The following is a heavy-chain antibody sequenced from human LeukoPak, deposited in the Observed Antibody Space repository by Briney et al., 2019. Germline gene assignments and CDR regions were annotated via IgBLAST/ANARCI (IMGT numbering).Heavy chain of an antibody. CDR2: ISYDGSNK. CDR1: GFTFSNAW. CDR3: ANRPVGANYY. V-gene: IGHV3-30*18. Sequence: GGSLRLSCAASGFTFSNAWMSWVRQAPGKGLEWVAVISYDGSNKYYADSVKGRFTISRDNSKNTLYLQMNSLRAEDTAVYYCANRPVGANYYWGQGTLVTVSS. J-gene: IGHJ4*02. D-gene: IGHD1-26*01.